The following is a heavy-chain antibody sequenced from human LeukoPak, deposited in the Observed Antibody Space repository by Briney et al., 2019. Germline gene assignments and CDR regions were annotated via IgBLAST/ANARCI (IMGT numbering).Heavy chain of an antibody. D-gene: IGHD3-22*01. V-gene: IGHV1-18*01. CDR3: ARDTYFDTTPLDY. CDR2: ISAYNGNT. CDR1: GYTFTSCG. Sequence: ASVKVSCKASGYTFTSCGISWVRQAPGQGLEWMGWISAYNGNTNYAQKLQGRVTLTTDKSTTTAYMELRSLRSDDTAVYYCARDTYFDTTPLDYWGQGTLVTVSS. J-gene: IGHJ4*02.